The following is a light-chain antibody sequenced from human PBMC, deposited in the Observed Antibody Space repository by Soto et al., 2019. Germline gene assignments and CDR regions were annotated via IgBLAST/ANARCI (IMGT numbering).Light chain of an antibody. J-gene: IGKJ1*01. V-gene: IGKV3D-15*01. Sequence: EIVMTQSPATLSVSAGERATLSCRASQSFSSNLAWYQQKPGQAPRLLLYGAYNRATGIPDRFSGSGSGTDFTLTISSLQSEDFAVYYCQQYNNWPPWTFGQGTKVDIK. CDR1: QSFSSN. CDR2: GAY. CDR3: QQYNNWPPWT.